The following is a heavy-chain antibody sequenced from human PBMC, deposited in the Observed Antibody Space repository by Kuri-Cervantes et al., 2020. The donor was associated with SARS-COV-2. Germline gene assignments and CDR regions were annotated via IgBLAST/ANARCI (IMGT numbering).Heavy chain of an antibody. CDR1: GGSISSSSYY. D-gene: IGHD2-8*01. J-gene: IGHJ4*03. CDR3: ASLLGFCTNAACYRYFDY. CDR2: IYYSGST. Sequence: GSLRLSCTVSGGSISSSSYYWGWIRQPPGKGLEWIGSIYYSGSTYYNPSLKSRVTISVDTSRNEFSLKLTSVTDADTAIYYCASLLGFCTNAACYRYFDYWGQGTLVTVSS. V-gene: IGHV4-39*01.